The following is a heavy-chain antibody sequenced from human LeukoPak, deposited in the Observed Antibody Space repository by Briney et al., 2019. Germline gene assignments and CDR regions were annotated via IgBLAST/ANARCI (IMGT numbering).Heavy chain of an antibody. V-gene: IGHV1-2*02. CDR3: ARDPLYGDYEVGELDAFDI. D-gene: IGHD4-17*01. Sequence: ASVKVSCEASGYTFTGYYMHWVRQAPGQGLEWMGWINPNSGGTNYAQKFQGRGTMTRDTSISTAYMELSRLRSDDTAVYSCARDPLYGDYEVGELDAFDIWGQGTMVTVSS. J-gene: IGHJ3*02. CDR1: GYTFTGYY. CDR2: INPNSGGT.